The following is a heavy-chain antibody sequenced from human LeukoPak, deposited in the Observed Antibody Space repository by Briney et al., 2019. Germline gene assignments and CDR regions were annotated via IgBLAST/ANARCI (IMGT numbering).Heavy chain of an antibody. V-gene: IGHV1-46*01. CDR3: AGGPEDKRLRLYYYMDV. Sequence: ASVKVSCKASGYTFTSYYMHWVRQAPGQGLEWMGIINPSGGSTSYAQKFQGRVTMTRDTSTSTVYMELSSLRSEDTAVYYCAGGPEDKRLRLYYYMDVWGKGTTVTVSS. D-gene: IGHD4-17*01. CDR1: GYTFTSYY. CDR2: INPSGGST. J-gene: IGHJ6*03.